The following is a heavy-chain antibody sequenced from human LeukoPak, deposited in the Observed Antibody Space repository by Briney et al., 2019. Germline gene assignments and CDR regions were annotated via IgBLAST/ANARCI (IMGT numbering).Heavy chain of an antibody. V-gene: IGHV3-23*01. D-gene: IGHD6-19*01. J-gene: IGHJ4*02. CDR1: GFTFSSYA. CDR2: ISGSGGST. CDR3: ASSEYSSGWWPADY. Sequence: GGSLRLSCAASGFTFSSYAMSWVRQAPGKGLGWVSAISGSGGSTYYADSVKGRFTISRDNSKNTLYLQMNSLRAEDTAVYYCASSEYSSGWWPADYWGQGTLVTVSS.